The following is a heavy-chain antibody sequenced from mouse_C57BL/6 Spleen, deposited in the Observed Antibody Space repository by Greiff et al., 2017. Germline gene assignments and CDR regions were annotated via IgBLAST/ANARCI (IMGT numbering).Heavy chain of an antibody. D-gene: IGHD1-1*01. J-gene: IGHJ4*01. V-gene: IGHV1-82*01. CDR1: GYAFSSSW. CDR3: ARSGGYYGSSYGAMDY. Sequence: VKLVESGPELVQPGASVKISCKASGYAFSSSWMNWVKQRPGKGLEWIGRIYPGDGDTNYNGKFKGKATLTADKSSSTAYMQLSSLTSEDSAVYFCARSGGYYGSSYGAMDYWGQGTSVTVSS. CDR2: IYPGDGDT.